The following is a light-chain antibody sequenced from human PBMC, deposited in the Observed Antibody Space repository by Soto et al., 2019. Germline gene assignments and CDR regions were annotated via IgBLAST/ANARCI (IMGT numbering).Light chain of an antibody. Sequence: EKVMTQSPATLSVSPGERATLSCRASQSVSSNLAWYQEKPGQAPMLLIYDESTRATGIPARYSGSGSGTESNLPISSLQSEDLSVYDCQQYDDWPETFGQGTKVEIK. J-gene: IGKJ1*01. CDR2: DES. V-gene: IGKV3-15*01. CDR1: QSVSSN. CDR3: QQYDDWPET.